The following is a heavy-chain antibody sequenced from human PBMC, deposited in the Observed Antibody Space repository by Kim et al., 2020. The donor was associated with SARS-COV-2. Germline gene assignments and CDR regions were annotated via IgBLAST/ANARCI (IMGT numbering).Heavy chain of an antibody. V-gene: IGHV3-33*01. CDR3: AREGDSSSWNFDS. CDR1: GFTFSSYG. CDR2: IWYDGSNK. Sequence: GGSLRLSCAASGFTFSSYGMHWVRQAPGKGLEWVAVIWYDGSNKYYADSVKGRFTISRDNSKNTLYLQMNSLRAEDTAVYYCAREGDSSSWNFDSWGQGTLVTVSS. J-gene: IGHJ4*02. D-gene: IGHD6-13*01.